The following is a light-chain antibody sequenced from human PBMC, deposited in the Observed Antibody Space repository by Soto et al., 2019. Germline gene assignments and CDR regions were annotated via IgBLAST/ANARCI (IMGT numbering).Light chain of an antibody. V-gene: IGKV1-39*01. CDR3: QQSYSTPP. CDR1: QSISSY. Sequence: DIQMTQSPSSLSASVGDRVTITCRASQSISSYLNWYKQKPGKAPKLLIYAASSLQSGVPSRFSGSGSGTDFTLTIRSLKPEDFATYYCQQSYSTPPFGQGTRLDIK. J-gene: IGKJ5*01. CDR2: AAS.